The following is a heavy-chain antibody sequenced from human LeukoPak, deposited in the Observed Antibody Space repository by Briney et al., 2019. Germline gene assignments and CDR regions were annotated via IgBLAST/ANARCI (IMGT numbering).Heavy chain of an antibody. CDR2: LFGGGTI. D-gene: IGHD1-1*01. CDR1: GFTVSAYY. Sequence: GGSLRLSCAASGFTVSAYYMSWVRQAPGKGLEWVSVLFGGGTIYYADSVNGRFTISRDNSKNTLYLQLNSLRAEDTAVYYCARGPRVATYYYFDYWGQGTLVTVSS. J-gene: IGHJ4*02. V-gene: IGHV3-53*01. CDR3: ARGPRVATYYYFDY.